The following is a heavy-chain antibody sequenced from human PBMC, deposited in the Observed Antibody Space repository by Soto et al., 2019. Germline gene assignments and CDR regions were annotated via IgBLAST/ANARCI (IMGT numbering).Heavy chain of an antibody. CDR3: ARAGYSSSWPLSYYYYSGMHX. CDR1: GFTFSIYW. D-gene: IGHD6-13*01. CDR2: INSDGSST. Sequence: SLILSCAASGFTFSIYWMHWVRQAPGKGLVLVSRINSDGSSTSYADSFKGRLTISRENSKNTLYLQMKSLRAEDTAVYYCARAGYSSSWPLSYYYYSGMHXWGQGTTVTVS. J-gene: IGHJ6*02. V-gene: IGHV3-74*01.